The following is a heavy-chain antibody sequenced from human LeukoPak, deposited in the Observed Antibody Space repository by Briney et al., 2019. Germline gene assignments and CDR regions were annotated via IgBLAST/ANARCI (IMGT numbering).Heavy chain of an antibody. Sequence: SETLSLTCTVSSGSISSTSYYWGWIRQPPGMGLEWIGSMYYSGSTYYNPSLKSRVTISVDTSKNRFSLRLRSVTAADTAVYYCARDLITVTKGFDIWGQGTMVSVSS. CDR2: MYYSGST. CDR3: ARDLITVTKGFDI. V-gene: IGHV4-39*07. D-gene: IGHD4-17*01. CDR1: SGSISSTSYY. J-gene: IGHJ3*02.